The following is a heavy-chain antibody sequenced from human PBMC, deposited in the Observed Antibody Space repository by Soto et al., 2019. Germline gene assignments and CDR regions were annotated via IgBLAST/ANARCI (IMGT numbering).Heavy chain of an antibody. D-gene: IGHD3-22*01. CDR1: GGTFSCYA. V-gene: IGHV1-69*13. CDR3: ARDKNHYDSSGYYLVFDY. CDR2: IIPIFGTA. Sequence: SVKVSCKASGGTFSCYAISWVRQAPGQGLEWMGGIIPIFGTANYAQKFQGRVTITADESTSTAYMELSSLRSEDTAVHYCARDKNHYDSSGYYLVFDYWGQGTLVTVSS. J-gene: IGHJ4*02.